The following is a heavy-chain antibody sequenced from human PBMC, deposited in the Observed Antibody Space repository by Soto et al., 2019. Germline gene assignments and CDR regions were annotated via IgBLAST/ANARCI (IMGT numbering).Heavy chain of an antibody. CDR1: GGSISSSSYY. Sequence: SETLSLTCTVSGGSISSSSYYWGWIRQPPGKGLEWIGSIYYSGSTYYNPSLKSRVTISVDTSKNQFSLKLSSVTAADTAVYYCARRTSFGVNYYNYWGQGTLVTVSS. J-gene: IGHJ4*02. D-gene: IGHD3-22*01. CDR3: ARRTSFGVNYYNY. CDR2: IYYSGST. V-gene: IGHV4-39*01.